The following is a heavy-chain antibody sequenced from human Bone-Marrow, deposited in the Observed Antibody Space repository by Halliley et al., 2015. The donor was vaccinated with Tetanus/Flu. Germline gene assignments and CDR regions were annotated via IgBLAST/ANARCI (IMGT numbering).Heavy chain of an antibody. CDR3: ARGMHLLAMRAFDV. CDR1: GYTFTSYA. J-gene: IGHJ3*01. CDR2: ISAYNGNT. V-gene: IGHV1-18*04. Sequence: QLVQSGGEVKKPGASVKVSCEASGYTFTSYAISWVRQAPGQGLEWMGWISAYNGNTDFAQKFQGRVTMTTDTSTSTVHMELRSLSSDDTAVYYCARGMHLLAMRAFDVWGQGTMVTVSS.